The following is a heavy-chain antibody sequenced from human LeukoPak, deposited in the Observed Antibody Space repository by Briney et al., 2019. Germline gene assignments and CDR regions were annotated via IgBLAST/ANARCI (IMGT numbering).Heavy chain of an antibody. CDR2: ISSNSDYI. J-gene: IGHJ4*02. CDR3: ARGVDY. V-gene: IGHV3-21*01. CDR1: GFAFSSYS. Sequence: GGSLRLSCAASGFAFSSYSMNWVRQAPGKGLEWVSSISSNSDYIYYADSVKGRFTISRDNAKNSLYLQMNSLRAEDTAMYYCARGVDYWGQGTLVTVSS.